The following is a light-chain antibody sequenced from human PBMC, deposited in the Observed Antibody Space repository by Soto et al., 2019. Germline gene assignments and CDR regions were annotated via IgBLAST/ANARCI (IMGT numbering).Light chain of an antibody. J-gene: IGKJ1*01. CDR2: GAS. Sequence: EIELTQSPSSLSSSPGERATLSCRASQSVDSYLVWYQQKPGQAPRLLIFGASNRATGIPARFSGSGSGTDFSLTIIRLQPEDVTVYYCQQYGSSPWTFGQGTKVDIK. V-gene: IGKV3-20*01. CDR3: QQYGSSPWT. CDR1: QSVDSY.